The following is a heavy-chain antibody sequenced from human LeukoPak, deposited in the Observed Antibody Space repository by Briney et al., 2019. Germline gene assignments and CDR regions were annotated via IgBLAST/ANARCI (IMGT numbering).Heavy chain of an antibody. D-gene: IGHD3-22*01. J-gene: IGHJ4*02. Sequence: ASVKVSCKASGYTFTGYYMHWVRQAPGQGLEWMGWINLNSGGTNYAQNFQGRVTMARDTSISTAYMELSRLNSDDTAVYYCARAMYYYDSSALGYWGQGTLVTVSS. CDR3: ARAMYYYDSSALGY. CDR1: GYTFTGYY. V-gene: IGHV1-2*02. CDR2: INLNSGGT.